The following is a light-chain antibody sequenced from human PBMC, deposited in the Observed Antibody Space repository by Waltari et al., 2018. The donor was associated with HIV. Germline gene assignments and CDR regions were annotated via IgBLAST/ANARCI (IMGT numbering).Light chain of an antibody. Sequence: QSALTQPPSASGSLGQSVTISCTGTSSDVGGYEYVSWYQNHPDKAPKLIIYEVNKRPSGVPDRFSGSKSDNTASLTVAGLQDDDEAHYYCASYGDTNRVLFGGGTRVTVL. J-gene: IGLJ6*01. CDR1: SSDVGGYEY. CDR3: ASYGDTNRVL. V-gene: IGLV2-8*01. CDR2: EVN.